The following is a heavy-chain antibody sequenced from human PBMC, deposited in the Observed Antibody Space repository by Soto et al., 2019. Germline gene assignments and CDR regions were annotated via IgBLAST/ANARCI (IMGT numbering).Heavy chain of an antibody. J-gene: IGHJ4*02. D-gene: IGHD1-26*01. Sequence: GGSLRLSCAASGFTVSSNYMSWVRQAPGKGLEWVSVIYSGGSTYYADSVKVRFTISRDNSKNTLYLQMNSLRAEVTAVYFCARARDSGSYYGPDPDYWGQGTLVTVSS. CDR2: IYSGGST. CDR3: ARARDSGSYYGPDPDY. CDR1: GFTVSSNY. V-gene: IGHV3-66*02.